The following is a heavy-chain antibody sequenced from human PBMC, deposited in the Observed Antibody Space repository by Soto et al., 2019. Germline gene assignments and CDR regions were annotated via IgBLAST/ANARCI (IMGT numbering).Heavy chain of an antibody. J-gene: IGHJ6*02. CDR3: RRSSRYSTDV. CDR1: GDSIRSSSY. V-gene: IGHV4-39*01. Sequence: QLQLQESGPGLVKPSETLFLTCTVSGDSIRSSSYWGWIRQPPGKGLEWIGSIYSTGNTYYNPSLNSQVNISVDTSKNQFSLNVISVTAADTAVYYCRRSSRYSTDVWGQGTTVTVSS. CDR2: IYSTGNT. D-gene: IGHD6-13*01.